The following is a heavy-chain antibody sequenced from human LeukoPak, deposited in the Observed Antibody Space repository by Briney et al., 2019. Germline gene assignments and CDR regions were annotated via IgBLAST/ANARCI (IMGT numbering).Heavy chain of an antibody. CDR2: INHSGST. CDR3: ARDRIVGATLGAFDI. J-gene: IGHJ3*02. CDR1: GGSFSGYY. D-gene: IGHD1-26*01. Sequence: SETLSLTCAVYGGSFSGYYWSWIRQPPGKGLEWIGEINHSGSTNYNPSLKSRVTISVDTSKNQFSLKLSSVTAADTAVYYCARDRIVGATLGAFDIWGQGTMVTVSS. V-gene: IGHV4-34*01.